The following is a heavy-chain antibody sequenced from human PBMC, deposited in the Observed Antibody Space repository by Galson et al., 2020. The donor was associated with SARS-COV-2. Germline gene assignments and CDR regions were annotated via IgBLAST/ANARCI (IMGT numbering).Heavy chain of an antibody. CDR3: ARDKGDIWFGANTRFDD. CDR2: ISYDGSNK. D-gene: IGHD3-10*01. J-gene: IGHJ4*02. CDR1: GFTFSSYA. Sequence: GGSLRLSCAASGFTFSSYAMHWVRQAPGKGLEWVAVISYDGSNKYYADSVKGRFTISRDNSKNTLYLQMNSLRAEDTAVYYCARDKGDIWFGANTRFDDWGQGTLVTVSS. V-gene: IGHV3-30*04.